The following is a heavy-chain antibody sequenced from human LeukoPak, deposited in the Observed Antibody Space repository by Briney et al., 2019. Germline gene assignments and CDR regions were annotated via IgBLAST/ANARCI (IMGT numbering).Heavy chain of an antibody. CDR2: INPSGGST. J-gene: IGHJ4*02. CDR3: ARDGVDTAMVTAGFFDY. CDR1: GYTFTSYY. D-gene: IGHD5-18*01. V-gene: IGHV1-46*01. Sequence: ASVKVSCKASGYTFTSYYMHWVRQAPGQGLEWMGIINPSGGSTSYAQKFQGRVTMTRDTSTSTVYMELSSLRSEDTAVYYCARDGVDTAMVTAGFFDYWGQGTLGTVSS.